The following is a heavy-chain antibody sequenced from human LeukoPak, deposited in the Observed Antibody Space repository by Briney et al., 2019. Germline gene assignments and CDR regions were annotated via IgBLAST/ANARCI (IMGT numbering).Heavy chain of an antibody. Sequence: GGSLRLSCSASGFTFSTYWMSWVRQAPGKGLERVANMRRDGNEIYYLDSVRGRFTISIDNAKNSLYLQMNSLRAEDTAVYCCARLCWGNQLASFDSWGQGTLVTVSS. V-gene: IGHV3-7*01. CDR2: MRRDGNEI. CDR3: ARLCWGNQLASFDS. J-gene: IGHJ4*02. CDR1: GFTFSTYW. D-gene: IGHD3-10*02.